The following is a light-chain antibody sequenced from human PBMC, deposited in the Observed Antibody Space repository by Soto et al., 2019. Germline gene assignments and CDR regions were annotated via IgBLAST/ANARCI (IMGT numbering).Light chain of an antibody. CDR3: QKYVSAPLT. J-gene: IGKJ3*01. Sequence: DIQMTQSPSSLSASVGDRVTITCRASQGSNNYLAWYQQKPWKVPKLLIYAASILQSGVPSRFSGSRSETDFAITITSLQPEAVETCYCQKYVSAPLTFGPGTNVAIK. CDR2: AAS. CDR1: QGSNNY. V-gene: IGKV1-27*01.